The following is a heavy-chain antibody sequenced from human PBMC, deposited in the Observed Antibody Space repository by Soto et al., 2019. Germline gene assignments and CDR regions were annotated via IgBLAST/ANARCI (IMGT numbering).Heavy chain of an antibody. Sequence: SVKVSCKASGGTFSSYAISWVRQAPGQGLEWMGGIIPIFGTANYAQKFQGRVTITADESTSTAYMELSSLRSEDTAVYYCARDRRVFYYDGSGYWASRYFDYWGKGPLVTFSS. J-gene: IGHJ4*02. D-gene: IGHD3-22*01. CDR2: IIPIFGTA. V-gene: IGHV1-69*13. CDR1: GGTFSSYA. CDR3: ARDRRVFYYDGSGYWASRYFDY.